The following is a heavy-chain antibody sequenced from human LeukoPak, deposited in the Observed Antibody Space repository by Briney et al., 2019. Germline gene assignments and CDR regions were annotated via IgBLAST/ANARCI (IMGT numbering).Heavy chain of an antibody. CDR2: IYHSGSA. V-gene: IGHV4-4*02. Sequence: SETLSLTCAVSGGSISSSNWWSWVRQPPGKGLEWIGEIYHSGSASYNPSLQSRVTISIDKSKNQFSLNLNSVTAADTAVYYCARNSYYDNSGEGAFDIWGQGTMVTVSS. CDR1: GGSISSSNW. CDR3: ARNSYYDNSGEGAFDI. J-gene: IGHJ3*02. D-gene: IGHD3-22*01.